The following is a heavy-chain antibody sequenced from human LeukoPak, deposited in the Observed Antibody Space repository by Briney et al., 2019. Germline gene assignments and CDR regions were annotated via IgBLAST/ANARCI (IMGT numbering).Heavy chain of an antibody. CDR3: ARDRDSVGAFDI. CDR1: GFTFTNNF. D-gene: IGHD1-26*01. CDR2: IKQDGSEK. V-gene: IGHV3-7*01. Sequence: GGSLRLSCAASGFTFTNNFMSWVRQVPGKGLGWVANIKQDGSEKYYVDSVKGRFTISRDNAKNSLYLQMNSLRAEDTAVYYCARDRDSVGAFDIWGQGTMVTVSS. J-gene: IGHJ3*02.